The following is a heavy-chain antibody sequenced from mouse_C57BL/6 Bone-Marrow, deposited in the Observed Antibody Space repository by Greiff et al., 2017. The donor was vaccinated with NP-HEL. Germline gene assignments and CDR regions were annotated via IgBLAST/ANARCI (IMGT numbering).Heavy chain of an antibody. J-gene: IGHJ2*01. CDR3: AREGIYDGYYHYFDY. V-gene: IGHV1-26*01. Sequence: EVQLQQSGPELVKPGASVKISCKASGYTFTDYYMNWVKQSHGKSLEWIGDINPNNGGTSYNQKFKGKATLTVDKSSSTAYMELRSLTSEDSAVYYCAREGIYDGYYHYFDYWGQGTTLTVSS. CDR1: GYTFTDYY. CDR2: INPNNGGT. D-gene: IGHD2-3*01.